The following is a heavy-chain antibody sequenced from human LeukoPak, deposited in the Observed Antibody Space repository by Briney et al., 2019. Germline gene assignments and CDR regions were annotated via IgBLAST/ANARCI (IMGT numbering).Heavy chain of an antibody. D-gene: IGHD6-13*01. CDR3: AKGTWAAAGTSFDY. CDR2: ISYDGSNK. V-gene: IGHV3-30*18. CDR1: GFTFSSYG. Sequence: GRSLRLFCAASGFTFSSYGMHWVRQAPSKGLEWVAVISYDGSNKYYADSVKGRFTISRDNSKNTLYLQMNSLRAEDTAVYYCAKGTWAAAGTSFDYWGQGTLVTVSS. J-gene: IGHJ4*02.